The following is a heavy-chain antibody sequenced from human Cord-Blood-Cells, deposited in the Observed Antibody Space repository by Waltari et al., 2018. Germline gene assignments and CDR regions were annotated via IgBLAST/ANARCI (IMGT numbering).Heavy chain of an antibody. CDR2: IIPIFGTA. D-gene: IGHD5-12*01. CDR3: ARQRYSGYDYAFDI. J-gene: IGHJ3*02. Sequence: QVQLVQSGAEVKKPGSSVKVSCKASGGTFSSYAISWVRQAPGQGLEWRGGIIPIFGTASDPQRFQGRVTITADKTTGTAYRELSSLRSADTAGDYCARQRYSGYDYAFDIWGQGTMVTGSS. CDR1: GGTFSSYA. V-gene: IGHV1-69*06.